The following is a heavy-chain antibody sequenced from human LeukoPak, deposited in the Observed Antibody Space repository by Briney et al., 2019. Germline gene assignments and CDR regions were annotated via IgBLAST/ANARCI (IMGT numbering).Heavy chain of an antibody. D-gene: IGHD1-26*01. Sequence: SQTLSLTCAISGDSVSSNSAAWMWIRQSPSRGLEWLGRTYYRSKWYNEYALSVKSRITISPDTSKNQFSLKLSSVTAADTAVYYCARGPGGGSYSDAFDIWGQGTMVTVSS. CDR1: GDSVSSNSAA. CDR3: ARGPGGGSYSDAFDI. CDR2: TYYRSKWYN. V-gene: IGHV6-1*01. J-gene: IGHJ3*02.